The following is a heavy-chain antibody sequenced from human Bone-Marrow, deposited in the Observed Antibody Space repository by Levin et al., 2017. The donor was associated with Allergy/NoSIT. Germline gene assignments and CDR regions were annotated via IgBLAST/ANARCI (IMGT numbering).Heavy chain of an antibody. J-gene: IGHJ4*02. CDR2: ISGSGVTT. CDR3: ANQGNSGWFYFFDY. Sequence: GGSLRLSCAASGFTFSTYAINWVRQAPGKGLEWVSGISGSGVTTYYADSMEGRFTISRDNSKNTVYLEMNSLRAEDTAVYYCANQGNSGWFYFFDYWGQGILVTVSS. CDR1: GFTFSTYA. V-gene: IGHV3-23*01. D-gene: IGHD6-19*01.